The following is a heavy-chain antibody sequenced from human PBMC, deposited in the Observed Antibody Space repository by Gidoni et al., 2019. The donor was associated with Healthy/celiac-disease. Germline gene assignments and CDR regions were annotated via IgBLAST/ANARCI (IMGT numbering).Heavy chain of an antibody. V-gene: IGHV1-46*01. J-gene: IGHJ4*02. CDR3: ARVWAGFRDGYNL. CDR1: GYNFTSYY. D-gene: IGHD5-12*01. Sequence: QVQLVQSVAEVKKPGASVKVSCKSSGYNFTSYYMHWVRQAPGQGLEWMGIINPSGGSTSYAQKFQGRVTMTRDTSTSTVYMELSSLRSEDTAVYYCARVWAGFRDGYNLWGQGTLVTVSS. CDR2: INPSGGST.